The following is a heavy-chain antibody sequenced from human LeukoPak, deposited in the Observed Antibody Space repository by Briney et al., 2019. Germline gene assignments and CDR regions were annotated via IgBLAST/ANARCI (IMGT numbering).Heavy chain of an antibody. D-gene: IGHD6-13*01. Sequence: ASVKVSCKASGYTFTSYAMNWVRQAPGQGLEWMGWINTNTGNPTYAQGFTGRFVFSLDTSVSTAYLQISSLKAEDTAVYYCASSEQQLVWPPRINWFDPWGQGILVTVSS. J-gene: IGHJ5*02. CDR2: INTNTGNP. V-gene: IGHV7-4-1*02. CDR3: ASSEQQLVWPPRINWFDP. CDR1: GYTFTSYA.